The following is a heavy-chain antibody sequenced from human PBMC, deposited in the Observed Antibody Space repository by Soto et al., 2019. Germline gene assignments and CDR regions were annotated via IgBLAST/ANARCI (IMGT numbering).Heavy chain of an antibody. CDR2: VWLDGSNK. Sequence: QTGGSLRLSCAASGFTFSNYGMHWVRQAPGKGLEWVAFVWLDGSNKYYADSVRDRFTISRVNSKNTLYLQMNSLRAEDTAVYHCAPQAFDYWGQGTLVTGSS. CDR3: APQAFDY. CDR1: GFTFSNYG. J-gene: IGHJ4*02. V-gene: IGHV3-30*02.